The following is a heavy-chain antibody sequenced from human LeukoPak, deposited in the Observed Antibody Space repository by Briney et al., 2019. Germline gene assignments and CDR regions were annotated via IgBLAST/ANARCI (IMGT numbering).Heavy chain of an antibody. J-gene: IGHJ5*02. V-gene: IGHV4-34*01. CDR2: INHSGST. CDR1: GGSISSYY. D-gene: IGHD6-13*01. Sequence: SEILSLTCTVSGGSISSYYWSWIRQPPGKGLEWIGEINHSGSTNYNPSLKSRVTISVDTSKNQFSLKLSSVTAADTAVYYCARRTAAAGWFDPWGQGTLVTVSS. CDR3: ARRTAAAGWFDP.